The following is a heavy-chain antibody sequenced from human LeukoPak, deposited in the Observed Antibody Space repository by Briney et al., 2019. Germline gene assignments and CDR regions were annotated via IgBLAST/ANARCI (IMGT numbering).Heavy chain of an antibody. CDR1: GFTFSRHG. J-gene: IGHJ4*02. CDR3: ARDRAWNYFDY. D-gene: IGHD3-3*01. CDR2: ISNDGSRK. V-gene: IGHV3-30*03. Sequence: GGSLRLSWAPSGFTFSRHGMHWVRQAPGKGLEWVAIISNDGSRKYYAHSVEGRFTISRDNSKNTLYLQMDSLRAEDTAVYYCARDRAWNYFDYWGQGTLVTVSS.